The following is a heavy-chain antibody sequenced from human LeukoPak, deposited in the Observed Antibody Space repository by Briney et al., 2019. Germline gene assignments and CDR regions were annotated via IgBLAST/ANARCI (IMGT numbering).Heavy chain of an antibody. CDR1: GGAFSGHA. CDR2: IIQISPTG. V-gene: IGHV1-69*05. CDR3: ARGRVSDSTLVSWFDS. Sequence: SVKVSCQASGGAFSGHAISWVRQAPGQGLEWMGGIIQISPTGNYAQKFQGRLTITMDEFTTTAIMELTRLRSEDTAVYDCARGRVSDSTLVSWFDSWGQGTLVTVSS. J-gene: IGHJ5*01. D-gene: IGHD5-18*01.